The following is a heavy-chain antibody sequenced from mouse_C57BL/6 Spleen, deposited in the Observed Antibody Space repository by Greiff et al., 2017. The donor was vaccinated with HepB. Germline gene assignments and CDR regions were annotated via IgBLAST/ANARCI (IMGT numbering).Heavy chain of an antibody. CDR1: GFSFTSYG. CDR2: IWSGGST. CDR3: ARNNDYYGSSYYAMDY. Sequence: VQLQQSGPGLVQPSQSLSITCTVSGFSFTSYGVHWVRQSPGKGLEWLGVIWSGGSTDYNAAFISRLSISKDNSKSQVFFKMNSLQADDTAIYYCARNNDYYGSSYYAMDYWGQGTSVTVSS. J-gene: IGHJ4*01. D-gene: IGHD1-1*01. V-gene: IGHV2-2*01.